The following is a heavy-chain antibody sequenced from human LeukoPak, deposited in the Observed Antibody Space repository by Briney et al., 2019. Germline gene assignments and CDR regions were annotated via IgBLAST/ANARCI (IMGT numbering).Heavy chain of an antibody. Sequence: AASVKVSCKASGYTFTSYGISWVRQAPGQGLEWMGWINPNSGDTKYAQKFQGRVTMTRDTSSSTANMELSRLRSDDTAVYYCARKYDILTGYANWFDPWGQGTLVTVSS. V-gene: IGHV1-2*02. CDR1: GYTFTSYG. D-gene: IGHD3-9*01. CDR3: ARKYDILTGYANWFDP. CDR2: INPNSGDT. J-gene: IGHJ5*02.